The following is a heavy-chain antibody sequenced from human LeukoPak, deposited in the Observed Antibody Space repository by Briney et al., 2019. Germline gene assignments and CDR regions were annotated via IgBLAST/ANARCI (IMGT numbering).Heavy chain of an antibody. V-gene: IGHV3-7*01. Sequence: GGSLRLSCATSGFTFTTYWMSWVRQAPGKGLGWVANINQGGSGRYYVDSVKGRFTISRDNARNSLYLQMDSLRAEDTGVYYCARDHYVPHYWGQGTLVTVSS. D-gene: IGHD3-10*02. J-gene: IGHJ4*02. CDR3: ARDHYVPHY. CDR1: GFTFTTYW. CDR2: INQGGSGR.